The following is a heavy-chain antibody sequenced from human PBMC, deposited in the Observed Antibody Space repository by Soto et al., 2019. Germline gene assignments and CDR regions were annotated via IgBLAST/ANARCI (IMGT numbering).Heavy chain of an antibody. Sequence: EVQLVESGGGLVKPGGSLRLSCAASGFTFSNAWMSWVRQAPGKGLEWVGRIKSKTDGGTTDYAAPVKGRFTISRDDSINTLYLQMNSLKTEDTAVYYCTTNMYYDFWSGYYRVDYWGQGTLVTVSS. CDR3: TTNMYYDFWSGYYRVDY. D-gene: IGHD3-3*01. CDR2: IKSKTDGGTT. V-gene: IGHV3-15*01. CDR1: GFTFSNAW. J-gene: IGHJ4*02.